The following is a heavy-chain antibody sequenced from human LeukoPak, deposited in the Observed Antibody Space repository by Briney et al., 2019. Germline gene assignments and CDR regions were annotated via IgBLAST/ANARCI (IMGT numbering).Heavy chain of an antibody. CDR3: AKDPGNYVWGSYPSPGY. CDR1: GFTFSSYA. Sequence: GGSLRLSCAASGFTFSSYAMHWVRQAPGKGLEWVSAISGSGGSTYYADSVKGRFTISRDNSKNTLYLQMNSLRAEDTAVYYCAKDPGNYVWGSYPSPGYWGQGTLVTVSS. CDR2: ISGSGGST. V-gene: IGHV3-23*01. D-gene: IGHD3-16*02. J-gene: IGHJ4*02.